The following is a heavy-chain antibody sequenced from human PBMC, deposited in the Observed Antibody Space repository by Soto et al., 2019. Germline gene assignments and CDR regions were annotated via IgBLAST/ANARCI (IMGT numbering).Heavy chain of an antibody. J-gene: IGHJ4*02. V-gene: IGHV5-51*01. CDR3: ARWGTHWSGYYPPFDY. Sequence: GESLKISCKGSGYSFTSYWIGWVRQMPGKGLEWMGIIHPGDSDTRYSPSFQGQVTISADKSISTAYLQWSSLKASDTAMYYCARWGTHWSGYYPPFDYWGQGTLVTVSP. CDR1: GYSFTSYW. CDR2: IHPGDSDT. D-gene: IGHD3-3*01.